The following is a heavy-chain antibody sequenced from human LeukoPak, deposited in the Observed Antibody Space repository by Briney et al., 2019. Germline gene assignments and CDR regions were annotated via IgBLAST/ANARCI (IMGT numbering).Heavy chain of an antibody. CDR1: GGTFSSYA. CDR2: IIPVFGTT. D-gene: IGHD3-22*01. CDR3: ARCSPGDSSNFYAVLQY. V-gene: IGHV1-69*06. Sequence: ASVKVSCKASGGTFSSYAVSRVRLTPGQGLEWLGGIIPVFGTTTYAQKFQAKVTMTADKSTNTAYLEISSLTSDDTAVYYCARCSPGDSSNFYAVLQYWGQGTQVTVST. J-gene: IGHJ4*02.